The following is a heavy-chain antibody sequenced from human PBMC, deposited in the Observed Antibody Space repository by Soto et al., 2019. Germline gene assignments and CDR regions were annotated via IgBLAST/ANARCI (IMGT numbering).Heavy chain of an antibody. CDR2: IIPVFGTA. D-gene: IGHD3-9*01. CDR1: GGTFSSYT. V-gene: IGHV1-69*01. Sequence: QVQLVQSGAEVKMPGSSVRVSCKASGGTFSSYTISWVRQAPGQGLEWMGRIIPVFGTATYAQKFQGRVTITADESTSTASMEVSSLRSGDTAVYYCAIDIGGSPSFDYWGQGTLVTVSS. J-gene: IGHJ4*02. CDR3: AIDIGGSPSFDY.